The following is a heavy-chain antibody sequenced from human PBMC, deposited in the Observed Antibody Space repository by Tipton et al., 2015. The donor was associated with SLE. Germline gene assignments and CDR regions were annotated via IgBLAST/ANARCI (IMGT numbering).Heavy chain of an antibody. D-gene: IGHD4-23*01. Sequence: QLVQSGAEMKKPGSSVKVSCKASGGTFSSYAISWVRQAPGQGLDWMGRIIPILGLPNYAQKFQGRVTFTADKSTSTAYMELSSLRSEDTAVYYCAEDGYGANDAFDIWGQGTMVTVSS. CDR3: AEDGYGANDAFDI. J-gene: IGHJ3*02. V-gene: IGHV1-69*09. CDR2: IIPILGLP. CDR1: GGTFSSYA.